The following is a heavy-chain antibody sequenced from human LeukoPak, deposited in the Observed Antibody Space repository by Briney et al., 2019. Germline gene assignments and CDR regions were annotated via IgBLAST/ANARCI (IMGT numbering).Heavy chain of an antibody. D-gene: IGHD2-2*02. CDR3: ARICSTSCYTYYYGMDV. J-gene: IGHJ6*02. CDR1: GYTFTSYG. V-gene: IGHV1-18*01. Sequence: ASVKVSCRASGYTFTSYGISWVRQAPGQGLEWMGWISAYNGNTNYAQKLQGRVTMTTDTSTSTAYMELRSLRSDDTAVYYCARICSTSCYTYYYGMDVWGQGTTVTVSS. CDR2: ISAYNGNT.